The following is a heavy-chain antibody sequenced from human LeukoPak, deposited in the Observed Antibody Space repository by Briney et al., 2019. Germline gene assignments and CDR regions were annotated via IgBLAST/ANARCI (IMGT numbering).Heavy chain of an antibody. CDR3: ARVGEGSSGWYYYYYYYMDV. J-gene: IGHJ6*03. CDR2: ISAYNGNT. V-gene: IGHV1-18*01. Sequence: ASVKVSCKASGYTFIKYGISWVRQAPGQGLEWMGWISAYNGNTNYAQKLQGRVTMTTDTSTSTAYMDLRSLRSDDTAVYYCARVGEGSSGWYYYYYYYMDVWGKGTTVTVSS. CDR1: GYTFIKYG. D-gene: IGHD6-19*01.